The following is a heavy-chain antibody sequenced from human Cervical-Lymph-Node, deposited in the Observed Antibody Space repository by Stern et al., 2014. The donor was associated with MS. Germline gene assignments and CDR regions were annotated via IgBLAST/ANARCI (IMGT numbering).Heavy chain of an antibody. Sequence: QVQLVESGGGVVQPGRSLRLSCAASGFTFSSYGMHWVRQAPGKVLEWVAVIGYDGSKKYYADSVKGRFTISRDNSKNTLYLQMNSLRAEDTAVYYCARDYYGSGINWFDPWGQGTLVTVSS. CDR1: GFTFSSYG. D-gene: IGHD3-10*01. CDR3: ARDYYGSGINWFDP. CDR2: IGYDGSKK. V-gene: IGHV3-33*01. J-gene: IGHJ5*02.